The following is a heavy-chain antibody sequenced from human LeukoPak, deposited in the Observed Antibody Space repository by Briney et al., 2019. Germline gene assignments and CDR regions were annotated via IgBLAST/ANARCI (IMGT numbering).Heavy chain of an antibody. D-gene: IGHD2-21*02. CDR3: AGERNCGGDCYQGSWFDP. CDR1: RLTFSNYE. Sequence: PGGSLRLSCAAPRLTFSNYEMHWVRQAPGKGPEWLSYISSSGNTIYYADSVKGRFTISRDNSKNSLYLQMNSLRAEDTAIYYCAGERNCGGDCYQGSWFDPWGQGTLVTVSS. V-gene: IGHV3-48*03. J-gene: IGHJ5*02. CDR2: ISSSGNTI.